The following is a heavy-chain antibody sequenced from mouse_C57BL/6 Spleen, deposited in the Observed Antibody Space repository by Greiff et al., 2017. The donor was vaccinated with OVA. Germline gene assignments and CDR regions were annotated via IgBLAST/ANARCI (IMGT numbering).Heavy chain of an antibody. D-gene: IGHD1-1*01. V-gene: IGHV7-3*01. Sequence: VQLKESGGGLVQPGGSLSLSCAASGFTFTDYYMSWVRQPPGKALEWLGFIRNKANGYTTEYSASVKGRFTISRDNSQSILYLQMNALRAEDSATYYCARHYYGSSYDYWGQGTTRTVSS. CDR3: ARHYYGSSYDY. J-gene: IGHJ2*01. CDR1: GFTFTDYY. CDR2: IRNKANGYTT.